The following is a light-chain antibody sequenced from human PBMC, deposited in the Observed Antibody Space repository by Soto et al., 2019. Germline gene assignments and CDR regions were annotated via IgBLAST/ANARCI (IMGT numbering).Light chain of an antibody. CDR3: QQSYSAPYT. CDR1: QSISTF. CDR2: VAS. Sequence: DIQVTQSPSSLSASIGDRVTITCRASQSISTFLNWYQQKPGRAPNLLIYVASNLQAGVPSRFSGRGSGTDFSLTISSLQPEDVATYYCQQSYSAPYTFGQGTTLEIK. J-gene: IGKJ2*01. V-gene: IGKV1-39*01.